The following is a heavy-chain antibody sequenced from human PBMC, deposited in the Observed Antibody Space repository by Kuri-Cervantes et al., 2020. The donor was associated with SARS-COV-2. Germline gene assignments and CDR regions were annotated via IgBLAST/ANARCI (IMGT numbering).Heavy chain of an antibody. CDR1: GFNFSRTD. D-gene: IGHD1-26*01. Sequence: GGSLRLSCAASGFNFSRTDMHWVRQAPGKGLEWVAVISYDGSNKYYADSVKGRFTISRDNSKNTLYLQMNSLRAEDTAVYYCAKGGGPGSYIPLDYWGQETLVTVSS. CDR2: ISYDGSNK. J-gene: IGHJ4*02. CDR3: AKGGGPGSYIPLDY. V-gene: IGHV3-30*18.